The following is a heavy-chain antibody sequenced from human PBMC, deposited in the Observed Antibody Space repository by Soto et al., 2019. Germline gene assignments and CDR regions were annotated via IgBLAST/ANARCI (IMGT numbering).Heavy chain of an antibody. CDR3: ARDYGSGSFADNWYAP. J-gene: IGHJ5*02. V-gene: IGHV4-59*01. CDR1: GCSLSSYY. D-gene: IGHD3-10*01. Sequence: AGALSLTCTVSGCSLSSYYWSWIRQPPGKGLEWIEYIYYSGSTNYNPSLKSRVTISVDTSKNQFSLKLSSVTAADTAVYYCARDYGSGSFADNWYAPCGQGTLVTVSS. CDR2: IYYSGST.